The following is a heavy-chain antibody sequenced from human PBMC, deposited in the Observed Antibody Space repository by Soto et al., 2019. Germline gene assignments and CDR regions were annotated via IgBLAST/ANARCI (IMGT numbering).Heavy chain of an antibody. J-gene: IGHJ3*02. CDR2: IIPIFGTA. V-gene: IGHV1-69*12. CDR3: ARAFTPLPYYYDSSGRGDAFDI. D-gene: IGHD3-22*01. CDR1: GGTFSSYA. Sequence: QVQLVQSGAEVKKPGSSVKVSCKASGGTFSSYAISWVRQAPGQGLEWMGGIIPIFGTANYAQKLQGRVTITADESTSTAYVELSSLRSEDTAVYYCARAFTPLPYYYDSSGRGDAFDIWGQGTMVTVSS.